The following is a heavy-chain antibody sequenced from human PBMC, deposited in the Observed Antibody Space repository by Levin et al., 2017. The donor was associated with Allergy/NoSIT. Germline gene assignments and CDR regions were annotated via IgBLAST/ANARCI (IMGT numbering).Heavy chain of an antibody. CDR3: AKEQEYLLYRYFDY. CDR1: GFTFSIYE. D-gene: IGHD3-3*01. V-gene: IGHV3-48*03. J-gene: IGHJ4*02. Sequence: LSLTCAASGFTFSIYEMNWVRQAPGKGLEWVSYINSRGDTIYYADSVKGRFTISRDNARNSLYLQMNSLRAEDSAVYYCAKEQEYLLYRYFDYWGQGTLVTVSS. CDR2: INSRGDTI.